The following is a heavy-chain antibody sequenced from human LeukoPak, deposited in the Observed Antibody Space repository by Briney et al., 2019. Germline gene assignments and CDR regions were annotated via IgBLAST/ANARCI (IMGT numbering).Heavy chain of an antibody. D-gene: IGHD1-26*01. V-gene: IGHV3-23*01. CDR3: AKGGGSYSYYYYYYMDV. J-gene: IGHJ6*03. Sequence: GGSLRLSCAASGFTFSSYAMSWVRQAPGKGLEWVSDISGSGGSTYYADSVKGRFTISRDNSKNTLYLQMNSLRAEDTAVYYCAKGGGSYSYYYYYYMDVWGKGTTVTVSS. CDR1: GFTFSSYA. CDR2: ISGSGGST.